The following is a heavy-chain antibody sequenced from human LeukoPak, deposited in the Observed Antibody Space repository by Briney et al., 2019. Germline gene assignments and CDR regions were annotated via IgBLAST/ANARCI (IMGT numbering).Heavy chain of an antibody. V-gene: IGHV4-59*08. CDR1: GGSISGYS. J-gene: IGHJ1*01. D-gene: IGHD3-22*01. Sequence: SETLSLTCTVSGGSISGYSWTWIRQPPGKGLEWIGYMYYSGSTKYYPSLKSRVTISVDTSKNQFSLKLSSVTAADTAVYYCARLDSSGCLSVWGQGTLVTVSS. CDR3: ARLDSSGCLSV. CDR2: MYYSGST.